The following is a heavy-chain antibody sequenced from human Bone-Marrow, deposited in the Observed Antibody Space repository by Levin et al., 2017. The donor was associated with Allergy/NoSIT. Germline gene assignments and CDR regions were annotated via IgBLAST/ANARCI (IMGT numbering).Heavy chain of an antibody. D-gene: IGHD2-15*01. CDR3: ARDENRGYCSGGSCYRVAFDI. J-gene: IGHJ3*02. CDR1: GFSFSGSG. V-gene: IGHV3-33*01. Sequence: GESLKISCAASGFSFSGSGMHWVRQAPGKGLEWVSIIWFDGRKVYYADSMKGRFVVSRDNSKSSLYMQMDSLRAEDTAVYYCARDENRGYCSGGSCYRVAFDIWGQGTTVTVSS. CDR2: IWFDGRKV.